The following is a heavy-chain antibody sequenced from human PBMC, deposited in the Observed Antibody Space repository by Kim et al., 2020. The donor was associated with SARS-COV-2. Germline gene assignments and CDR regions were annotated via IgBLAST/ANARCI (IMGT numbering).Heavy chain of an antibody. CDR2: INAGNGNT. J-gene: IGHJ6*02. V-gene: IGHV1-3*01. Sequence: ASVKVSCQASGYTFTSYAMHWVRQAPGQRLEWMGWINAGNGNTKYSQKFQGRVTITRDTSASTAYMELSSLRTEDTAVCYCARDRGSVSAAALVSRYYYGMDVWGQGTTVTVSS. D-gene: IGHD2-2*01. CDR1: GYTFTSYA. CDR3: ARDRGSVSAAALVSRYYYGMDV.